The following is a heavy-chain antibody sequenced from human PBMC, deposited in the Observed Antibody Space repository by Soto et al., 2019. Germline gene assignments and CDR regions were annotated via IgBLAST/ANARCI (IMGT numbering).Heavy chain of an antibody. CDR1: GFTFSSYA. V-gene: IGHV3-23*01. Sequence: GESLKISCAASGFTFSSYAMSWVRQAPGKGLEWVSAISGSGGSTYYADSVKGRFTISRDNSKNTLYLQMNSLRAEDTAVYYCAKATRVGEEQWLVHDFDYWGQGTLVTVSS. CDR3: AKATRVGEEQWLVHDFDY. D-gene: IGHD6-19*01. CDR2: ISGSGGST. J-gene: IGHJ4*02.